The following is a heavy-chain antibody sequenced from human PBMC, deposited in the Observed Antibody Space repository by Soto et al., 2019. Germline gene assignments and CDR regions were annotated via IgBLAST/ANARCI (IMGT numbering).Heavy chain of an antibody. CDR1: GFTVSSNY. CDR2: IYSGGST. Sequence: EVQLVESGGGLVQPGGSLRLSCAASGFTVSSNYMSWVRQAPGKGLEWVSVIYSGGSTYYADSVKGRFTISRDNSKNTLYLQMNSLRAEDTAVYYCARSHIVVVPPAMRELGFDPWGQGTLVTVSS. CDR3: ARSHIVVVPPAMRELGFDP. V-gene: IGHV3-66*01. J-gene: IGHJ5*02. D-gene: IGHD2-2*01.